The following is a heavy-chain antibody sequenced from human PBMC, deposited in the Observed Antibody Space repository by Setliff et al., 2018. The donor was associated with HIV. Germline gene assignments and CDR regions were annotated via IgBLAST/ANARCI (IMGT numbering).Heavy chain of an antibody. V-gene: IGHV4-34*01. Sequence: SETLSLTCAVYGGSFSGYSWTWIRQSPGKGLEWIGEMNHSEHYYNPTLKSRVTISMDTSKNQFSLELSSVTAADTALYYCARTITTFGVIGRGGRMDVWGKGTTVTVPS. CDR2: MNHSEH. D-gene: IGHD3-3*01. J-gene: IGHJ6*04. CDR1: GGSFSGYS. CDR3: ARTITTFGVIGRGGRMDV.